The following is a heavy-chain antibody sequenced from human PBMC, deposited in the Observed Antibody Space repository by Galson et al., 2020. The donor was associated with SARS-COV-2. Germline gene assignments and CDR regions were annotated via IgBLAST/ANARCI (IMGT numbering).Heavy chain of an antibody. J-gene: IGHJ6*03. D-gene: IGHD3-10*01. V-gene: IGHV3-15*01. Sequence: GGSLRLSCAVSGFTFSNAWMIWVRQAPGKGLEWVGLIKRRIDGETTDYVASVKGRFIISRDDLKNTLYLHMNGLKTEDTGVYYCAIRFGGLGYMDVWGKGTTVTVSS. CDR1: GFTFSNAW. CDR3: AIRFGGLGYMDV. CDR2: IKRRIDGETT.